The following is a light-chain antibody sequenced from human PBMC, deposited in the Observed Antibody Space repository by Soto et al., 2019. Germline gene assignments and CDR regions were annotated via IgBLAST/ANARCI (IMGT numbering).Light chain of an antibody. Sequence: QSVLTQPPSVSAAPGQKVTFSCSGSSSNIGNNYVSWYQQLPGTAPKLLIYENNKRPSGIPDRFSGSKSGTSATLGITGLQTGDEADYYCGTWDSSLSAGGVFGGGTKLTVL. V-gene: IGLV1-51*02. CDR2: ENN. CDR3: GTWDSSLSAGGV. CDR1: SSNIGNNY. J-gene: IGLJ2*01.